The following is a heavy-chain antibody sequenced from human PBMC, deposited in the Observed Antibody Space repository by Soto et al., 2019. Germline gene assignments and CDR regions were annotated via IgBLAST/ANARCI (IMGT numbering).Heavy chain of an antibody. CDR1: GFTFSSYA. Sequence: LRLSCAASGFTFSSYAMSWVRQAPGKGLEWVSAISGSGGSTYYADSVKGRFTISRDNSKNTLYLQMNSLRAEDTAVYYCAKDMSIEGGPGGYYDFWSGPAGYYYGMDVWGQGTTVTVSS. CDR3: AKDMSIEGGPGGYYDFWSGPAGYYYGMDV. V-gene: IGHV3-23*01. J-gene: IGHJ6*02. CDR2: ISGSGGST. D-gene: IGHD3-3*01.